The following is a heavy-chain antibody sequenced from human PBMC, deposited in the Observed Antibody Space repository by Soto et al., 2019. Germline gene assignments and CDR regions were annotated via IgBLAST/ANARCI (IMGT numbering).Heavy chain of an antibody. CDR2: IGSDGDIT. V-gene: IGHV3-64*01. CDR3: ARSGPQGGWAWD. J-gene: IGHJ4*02. CDR1: GFTFSAYS. Sequence: GSLRLSCAASGFTFSAYSMHWVRQAPGRGLEYVAAIGSDGDITYYANSVRGRFTVSRDNSKNTLYLQMGSLTLEDLAVYYCARSGPQGGWAWDWGLGTLVTVSS. D-gene: IGHD6-19*01.